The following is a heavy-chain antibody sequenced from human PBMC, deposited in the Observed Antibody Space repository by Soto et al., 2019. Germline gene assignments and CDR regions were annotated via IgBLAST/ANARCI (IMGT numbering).Heavy chain of an antibody. J-gene: IGHJ6*02. Sequence: EVQLVESGGGLVKPGGSLRLSCAGSGFTFRNAWMTWVRQAAGKGLEWVGHMKSISDGGITEYGSAVEGRFVISRDDSKNMAYLDMKRLQTADSAVYFYLGFNCGGADCNSVYYYNYGFDVRGPGTTVTVSS. CDR2: MKSISDGGIT. V-gene: IGHV3-15*01. CDR3: LGFNCGGADCNSVYYYNYGFDV. CDR1: GFTFRNAW. D-gene: IGHD2-21*01.